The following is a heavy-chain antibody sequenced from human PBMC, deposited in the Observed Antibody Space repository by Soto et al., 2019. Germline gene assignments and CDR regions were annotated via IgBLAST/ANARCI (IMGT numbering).Heavy chain of an antibody. D-gene: IGHD2-21*02. Sequence: EVQLVETGGALIQPGGSLRLSCAVSGFIIRNNYMFWVRQAPGKGLDWVSVIYTGGSAYYADSVKGRFTISRDSSKNMLYLQMHSLRDEDTAVYYCARDGCDWASGFGYWGQGTLVTVSS. CDR2: IYTGGSA. V-gene: IGHV3-53*02. CDR1: GFIIRNNY. CDR3: ARDGCDWASGFGY. J-gene: IGHJ4*02.